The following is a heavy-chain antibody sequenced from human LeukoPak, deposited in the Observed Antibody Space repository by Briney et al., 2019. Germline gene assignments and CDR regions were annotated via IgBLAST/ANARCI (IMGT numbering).Heavy chain of an antibody. J-gene: IGHJ1*01. CDR3: AKDDAWGRYKD. CDR2: ISYDGSSK. D-gene: IGHD3-16*01. CDR1: GFTFSNYA. Sequence: GGSLRLSCAASGFTFSNYAMHWVRQAPGKGLEWVAIISYDGSSKYYADSVKGRFTISRDNSKNTVSLQMNSLRGDDTAVYYCAKDDAWGRYKDWGQGTLVTVSS. V-gene: IGHV3-30*18.